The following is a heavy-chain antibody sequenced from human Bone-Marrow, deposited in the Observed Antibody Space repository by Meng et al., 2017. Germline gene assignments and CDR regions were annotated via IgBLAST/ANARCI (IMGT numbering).Heavy chain of an antibody. D-gene: IGHD1-26*01. Sequence: QVQLQGSGPVLVTPLQTLSLTCTVSGGSISSGGYYWNWIRQHPGKGLEWIGYIYYSGSTYYNPSLKSRITISVDTSKNHFSLKLSSVTAADTAVYYCASLYGVVGASWFDPWGQGTLVTVSS. V-gene: IGHV4-31*03. J-gene: IGHJ5*02. CDR3: ASLYGVVGASWFDP. CDR1: GGSISSGGYY. CDR2: IYYSGST.